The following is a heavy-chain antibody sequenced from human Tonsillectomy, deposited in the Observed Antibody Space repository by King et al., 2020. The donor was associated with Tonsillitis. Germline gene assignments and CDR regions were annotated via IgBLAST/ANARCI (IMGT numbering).Heavy chain of an antibody. CDR3: ARAQDGIQLLGY. D-gene: IGHD5-18*01. CDR2: ILYDGINK. J-gene: IGHJ4*02. Sequence: VQLVESGGGVVQPGRSLRLPCAASGFTFRSYAMDWVRQAPDKGLEWGAVILYDGINKDYAGPVRGRFPISRDNSKNTLYLQMNSLRAEDTAVYYCARAQDGIQLLGYWGQGTLVTVSS. V-gene: IGHV3-30-3*01. CDR1: GFTFRSYA.